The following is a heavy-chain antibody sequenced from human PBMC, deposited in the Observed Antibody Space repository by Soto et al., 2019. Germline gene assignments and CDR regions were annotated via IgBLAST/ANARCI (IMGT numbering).Heavy chain of an antibody. CDR2: INAGNGNT. V-gene: IGHV1-3*05. Sequence: QVQLVQSGAEEKKPGASVKVSCKASGYTFTSYAMHWVRQAPGQRLEWMGWINAGNGNTKYSQKFQGRVTITRDTSASTAYMELSSLRSEDTAVYYCAGTLYDILTGSVDNWFDPWGQGTLVTVSS. J-gene: IGHJ5*02. CDR1: GYTFTSYA. CDR3: AGTLYDILTGSVDNWFDP. D-gene: IGHD3-9*01.